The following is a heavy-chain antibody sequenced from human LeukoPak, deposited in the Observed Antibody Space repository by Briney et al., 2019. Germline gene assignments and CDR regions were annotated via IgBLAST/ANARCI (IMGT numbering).Heavy chain of an antibody. D-gene: IGHD2-2*01. CDR1: GGTSSSYA. Sequence: TVKVSCKASGGTSSSYAISWVRQAPGQGLEWMGGIIPIFGTANYAQKFQGRVTVTADESTSTAYMELSSLRSEDTAVYYCARGDIVVVPAAKAPRYFDYWGQGTLVTVSS. CDR3: ARGDIVVVPAAKAPRYFDY. CDR2: IIPIFGTA. J-gene: IGHJ4*02. V-gene: IGHV1-69*13.